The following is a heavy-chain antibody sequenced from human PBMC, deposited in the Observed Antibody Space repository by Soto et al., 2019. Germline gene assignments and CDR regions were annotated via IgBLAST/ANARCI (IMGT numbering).Heavy chain of an antibody. D-gene: IGHD4-17*01. V-gene: IGHV1-18*01. CDR2: ISAYNGNT. Sequence: ASVKVSCKASGYTFTSYGISWVRQAPGQGLEWMGWISAYNGNTNYAQKLQGRVTMTRDTSISTAYMELSRLRSDDTAVYYCAREPVTTSYYYYGMGVWGQGTTVTVSS. CDR1: GYTFTSYG. J-gene: IGHJ6*02. CDR3: AREPVTTSYYYYGMGV.